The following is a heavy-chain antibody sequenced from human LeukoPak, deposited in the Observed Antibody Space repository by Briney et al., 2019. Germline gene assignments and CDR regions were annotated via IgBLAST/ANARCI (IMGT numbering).Heavy chain of an antibody. CDR1: GGSISSYY. V-gene: IGHV4-4*09. Sequence: SETLSLTCTVSGGSISSYYWRWIRQPPGKGLEWIGYIYTSGSTNYNPSLKSRVTISVDTSKNQFSLKLSSVTAADTAVYYCARLRTDFWSGYPYYYYMDVWGKGTTVTVSS. J-gene: IGHJ6*03. CDR3: ARLRTDFWSGYPYYYYMDV. D-gene: IGHD3-3*01. CDR2: IYTSGST.